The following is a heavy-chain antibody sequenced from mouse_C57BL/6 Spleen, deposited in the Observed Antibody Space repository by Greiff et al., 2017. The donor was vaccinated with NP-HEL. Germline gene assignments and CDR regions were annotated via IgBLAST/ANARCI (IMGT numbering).Heavy chain of an antibody. CDR2: INPNNGGT. J-gene: IGHJ4*01. V-gene: IGHV1-18*01. CDR3: ARQEAYGNYGIYAMDY. Sequence: VQLQQSGPELVKPGASVKIPCKASGYTFTDYNMDWVKQSHGKSLEWIGDINPNNGGTIYNQKFKGKATLTVDKSSSTAYMELRSLTSEDTAVYYCARQEAYGNYGIYAMDYWGQGTSVTVSS. CDR1: GYTFTDYN. D-gene: IGHD2-1*01.